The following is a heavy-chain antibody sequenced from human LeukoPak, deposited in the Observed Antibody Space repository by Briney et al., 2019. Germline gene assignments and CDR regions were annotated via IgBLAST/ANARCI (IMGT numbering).Heavy chain of an antibody. CDR1: GGSISSGGYS. CDR3: ARAGSGSYYPYYFDY. J-gene: IGHJ4*02. V-gene: IGHV4-30-2*01. D-gene: IGHD3-10*01. CDR2: IYHSGST. Sequence: SETLSLTCAVSGGSISSGGYSWSWIRQPPGKGLEWIGYIYHSGSTYYNPSLKSRVTISVDRSKNQFSLKLSSVTAADTAVYYCARAGSGSYYPYYFDYWGQGTLVTVSS.